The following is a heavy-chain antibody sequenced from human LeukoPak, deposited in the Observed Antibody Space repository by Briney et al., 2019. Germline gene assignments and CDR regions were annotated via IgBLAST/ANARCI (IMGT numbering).Heavy chain of an antibody. CDR1: GFTFTDYY. Sequence: PGGSLRLSCSASGFTFTDYYMSWIRQAPGKGPEWVSYISPSGTVIYYRGFVKGRFTISRDNAKKSPYLQMNSLRAEDPAVYYCARDYNCWGQGTLVTVSS. CDR3: ARDYNC. J-gene: IGHJ4*02. D-gene: IGHD3-10*01. CDR2: ISPSGTVI. V-gene: IGHV3-11*01.